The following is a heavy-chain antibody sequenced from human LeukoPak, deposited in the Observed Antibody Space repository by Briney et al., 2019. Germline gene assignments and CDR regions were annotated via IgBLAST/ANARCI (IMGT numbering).Heavy chain of an antibody. V-gene: IGHV3-30-3*01. J-gene: IGHJ4*02. D-gene: IGHD2-2*01. CDR2: ISYDGSNK. Sequence: PGRSLRLSCAASGFTFSSYAMHWVRQAPGKGLEWVAVISYDGSNKYYADSVKGRFTISRDNSKNTLYLQMNSLRAEDTAVYYCARDFMGDIVVVPAAPFDYWGQGTLVTGSS. CDR1: GFTFSSYA. CDR3: ARDFMGDIVVVPAAPFDY.